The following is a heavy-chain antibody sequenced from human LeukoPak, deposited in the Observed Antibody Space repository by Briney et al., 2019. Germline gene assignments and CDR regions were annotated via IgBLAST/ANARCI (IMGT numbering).Heavy chain of an antibody. J-gene: IGHJ4*02. Sequence: ASVTVSCKASGYTFTSYGISWVRQAPGQGLEWMGWISAYNGNTNYAQKLQGRVTMTTDTSTSTAYMELRSLRSDDTAVYYCARDPGYDSSGYSNDYWGQGTLVTVSS. V-gene: IGHV1-18*01. CDR3: ARDPGYDSSGYSNDY. D-gene: IGHD3-22*01. CDR1: GYTFTSYG. CDR2: ISAYNGNT.